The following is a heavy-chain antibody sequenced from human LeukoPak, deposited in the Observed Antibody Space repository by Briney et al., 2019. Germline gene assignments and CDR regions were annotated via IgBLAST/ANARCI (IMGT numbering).Heavy chain of an antibody. CDR1: GFTFSSYW. Sequence: GSLRLSCAASGFTFSSYWMHWVRPAPGKGLVWVSRINSDGSSTTYADSVKGRFTISRDNDKNTLYLQMNSLRAEDTAVCYCAREDWELRGDAFDIWGQGTMVTVSS. J-gene: IGHJ3*02. D-gene: IGHD1-26*01. CDR3: AREDWELRGDAFDI. CDR2: INSDGSST. V-gene: IGHV3-74*01.